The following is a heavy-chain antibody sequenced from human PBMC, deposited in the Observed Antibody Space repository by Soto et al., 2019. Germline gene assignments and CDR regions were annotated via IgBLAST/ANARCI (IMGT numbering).Heavy chain of an antibody. J-gene: IGHJ5*02. CDR2: IYYSGST. D-gene: IGHD1-26*01. CDR1: GGSISSGDYY. V-gene: IGHV4-30-4*02. CDR3: AATQRIVGATFWFDP. Sequence: PSETLSLTCTVSGGSISSGDYYWSWIRQPPGKGLEWIGYIYYSGSTYYNPSLKSRVTISVDTSKNQFSLKLSSVTAADTAVYYCAATQRIVGATFWFDPWGQGTLVTVSS.